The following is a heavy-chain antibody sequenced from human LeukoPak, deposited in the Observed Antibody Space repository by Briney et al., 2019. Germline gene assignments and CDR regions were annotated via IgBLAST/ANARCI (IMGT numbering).Heavy chain of an antibody. CDR2: INTYSGGT. Sequence: ASVKVSCKSSGYTFTDYYIHWVRQAPGQGLEWVAWINTYSGGTDYAQKFQGRFTVSRDTSIGTAYMELNSLRSDDTAVYYCARDRDHVYDFWGQGTLVTVSS. V-gene: IGHV1-2*02. CDR3: ARDRDHVYDF. J-gene: IGHJ4*02. CDR1: GYTFTDYY. D-gene: IGHD5/OR15-5a*01.